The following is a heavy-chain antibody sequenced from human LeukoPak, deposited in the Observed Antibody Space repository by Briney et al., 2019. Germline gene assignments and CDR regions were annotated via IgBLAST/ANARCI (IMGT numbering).Heavy chain of an antibody. CDR2: IYYSGST. D-gene: IGHD3-22*01. V-gene: IGHV4-31*03. CDR3: ARAHDSSGYLDY. J-gene: IGHJ4*02. CDR1: GGSISSGGYY. Sequence: SETLSLTCTVSGGSISSGGYYWSWIRQHPGKGLEWIGYIYYSGSTYYNPSLKSRVTISVDTSKDQFSLKLSSVTAADTAVYYRARAHDSSGYLDYWGQGTLVTVSS.